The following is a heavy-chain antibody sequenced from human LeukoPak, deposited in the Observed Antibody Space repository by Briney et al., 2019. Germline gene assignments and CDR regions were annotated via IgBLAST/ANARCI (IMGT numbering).Heavy chain of an antibody. V-gene: IGHV1-2*02. J-gene: IGHJ4*02. CDR2: INPNSGGT. Sequence: GASVKVSCRASGYTFTGYYMHWVRQAPGQGLEWMGWINPNSGGTNYAQKFQGRVTMTRDTSISTAYMELSRLRSDDTAVYYCARDGPVYYHDSSGPLGVVDYWGQGTLVTVSS. CDR1: GYTFTGYY. CDR3: ARDGPVYYHDSSGPLGVVDY. D-gene: IGHD3-22*01.